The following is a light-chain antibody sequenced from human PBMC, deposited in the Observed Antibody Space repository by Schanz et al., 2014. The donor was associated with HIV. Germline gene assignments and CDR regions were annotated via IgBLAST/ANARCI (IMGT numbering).Light chain of an antibody. CDR3: QQSYSTPHT. J-gene: IGKJ3*01. Sequence: EIVLTQSPGTLSLSPGERATLSCRASQSVSSSYLAWYQQKPGQAPRLLIYGASSRATGIPDRFSGSGSGTDFTLTISSLQPEDFATYYCQQSYSTPHTFGPGTKVDIK. CDR1: QSVSSSY. CDR2: GAS. V-gene: IGKV3-20*01.